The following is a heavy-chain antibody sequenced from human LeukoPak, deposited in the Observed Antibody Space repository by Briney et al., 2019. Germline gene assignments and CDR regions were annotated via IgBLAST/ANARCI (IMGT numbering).Heavy chain of an antibody. CDR3: ARDSSGNYYDSNGLRY. J-gene: IGHJ4*02. Sequence: PGGSLRLSCAASGFTFSSYGMHWARQAPGKGLEWVAAIWYDGSNKYYADSVEGRFTISRDNSKNTLYLQMNSLRAEDTAVYYCARDSSGNYYDSNGLRYWGQGTLVTVSS. D-gene: IGHD3-22*01. CDR1: GFTFSSYG. CDR2: IWYDGSNK. V-gene: IGHV3-33*01.